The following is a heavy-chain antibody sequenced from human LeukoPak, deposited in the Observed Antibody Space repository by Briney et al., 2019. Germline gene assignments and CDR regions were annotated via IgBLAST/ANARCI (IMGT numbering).Heavy chain of an antibody. J-gene: IGHJ4*02. CDR3: ARKIQTGTAFDY. D-gene: IGHD1-1*01. CDR2: IYYSGST. V-gene: IGHV4-59*01. Sequence: PSETLSLTCTVSGGSISSYYWSWIRQPPGQGLEWIGYIYYSGSTNYNPSLKSRVTVSVDTSKNQFSLKLSSVTAADTAVYCCARKIQTGTAFDYWGQGTLVTVPS. CDR1: GGSISSYY.